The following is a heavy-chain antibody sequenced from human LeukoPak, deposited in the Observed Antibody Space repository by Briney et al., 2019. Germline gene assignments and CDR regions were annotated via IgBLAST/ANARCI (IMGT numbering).Heavy chain of an antibody. J-gene: IGHJ4*02. Sequence: SETLSLTCAVYGASFGRYSWSWIRQGPEKGLEWIGEINYSGYTKYNPSLKSRVTMSVDTSKNQFSLNLTSVTAADTAVYYCARVGSTPAKFDYWGQGTQVIVSS. D-gene: IGHD1-26*01. CDR1: GASFGRYS. CDR3: ARVGSTPAKFDY. V-gene: IGHV4-34*01. CDR2: INYSGYT.